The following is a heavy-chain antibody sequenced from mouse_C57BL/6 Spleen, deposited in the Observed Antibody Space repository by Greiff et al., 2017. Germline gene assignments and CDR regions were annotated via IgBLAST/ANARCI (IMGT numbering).Heavy chain of an antibody. CDR1: GYTFTSYG. V-gene: IGHV1-81*01. J-gene: IGHJ2*01. CDR3: ARSGDSSGYGY. D-gene: IGHD3-2*02. Sequence: QVQLKQSGAELARPGASVKLSCKASGYTFTSYGISWVKQRTGQGLEWIGEIYPRSGNTYYNEKFKGKATLTADKSSSTAYMELRSLTSEDSAVYFCARSGDSSGYGYWGQGTTLTVSS. CDR2: IYPRSGNT.